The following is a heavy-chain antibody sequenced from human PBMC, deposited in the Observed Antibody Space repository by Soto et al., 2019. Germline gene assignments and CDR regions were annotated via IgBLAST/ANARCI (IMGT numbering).Heavy chain of an antibody. CDR1: GFTFSSYA. V-gene: IGHV3-30*04. J-gene: IGHJ4*02. D-gene: IGHD6-13*01. Sequence: QVQLVESGGGVVQPGRSRRLSCAASGFTFSSYAMHWVRQAPGKGLEWVAVISYDGRNKDYTDSVKGRFTISRDNSKNTLYLQMNSLRAEDTAVYYCATDQAAAAAPPTYYFDYWGQGTLVTVSS. CDR3: ATDQAAAAAPPTYYFDY. CDR2: ISYDGRNK.